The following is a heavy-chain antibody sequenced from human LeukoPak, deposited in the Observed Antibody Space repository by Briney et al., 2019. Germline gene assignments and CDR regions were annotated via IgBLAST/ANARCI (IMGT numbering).Heavy chain of an antibody. D-gene: IGHD3-16*01. CDR3: ARGFELITFGGANGKVNWFVS. CDR2: IKQDGSEK. CDR1: GFTFSSYG. V-gene: IGHV3-7*05. J-gene: IGHJ5*01. Sequence: VGSLRLSCAASGFTFSSYGMNWVRQAPGQGLEWVGSIKQDGSEKYYVDSVKGRFTISSDNAKNSLYLQMSSPRAEDTAVYYCARGFELITFGGANGKVNWFVSWGQGTLVTVSS.